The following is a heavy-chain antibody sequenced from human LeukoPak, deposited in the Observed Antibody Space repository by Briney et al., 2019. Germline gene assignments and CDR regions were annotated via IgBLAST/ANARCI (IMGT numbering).Heavy chain of an antibody. Sequence: SETLSLTCTVSGGSINSNSYCWGWIRQPPGKGLEWIGSIYYGGNTYHNPSLKSRVTISVDTSRNHFSLKLSSVTAADTAVYYCGVGSGYDDYWGQGTLVTVSS. V-gene: IGHV4-39*07. CDR1: GGSINSNSYC. CDR3: GVGSGYDDY. D-gene: IGHD5-12*01. J-gene: IGHJ4*02. CDR2: IYYGGNT.